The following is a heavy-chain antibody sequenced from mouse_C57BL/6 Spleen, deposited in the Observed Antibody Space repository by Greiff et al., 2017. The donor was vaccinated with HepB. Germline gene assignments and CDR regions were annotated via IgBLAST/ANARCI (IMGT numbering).Heavy chain of an antibody. J-gene: IGHJ3*01. Sequence: EVQLVESGEGLVKPGGSLKLSCAASGFTFSSYAMSWVRQTPEKRLEWVAYISSGGDYIYYADTVKGRFTISRDNARNTLYLQMSSLKSEDTAMYYCTRGYYDFAWFAYWGQGTLVTVSA. V-gene: IGHV5-9-1*02. CDR1: GFTFSSYA. CDR2: ISSGGDYI. CDR3: TRGYYDFAWFAY. D-gene: IGHD2-4*01.